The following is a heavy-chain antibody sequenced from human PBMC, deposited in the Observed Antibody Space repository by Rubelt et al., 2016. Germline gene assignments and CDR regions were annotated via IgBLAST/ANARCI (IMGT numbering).Heavy chain of an antibody. J-gene: IGHJ5*02. V-gene: IGHV4-38-2*02. CDR3: TRIFGVVVNDPLRFDP. CDR2: IYHTGTT. CDR1: NYSISSNYF. Sequence: TCSVSNYSISSNYFWVWVRQPPGKGLEWIGSIYHTGTTYYSASLESRVIISVDTSKNQFSLKLNFVTAADTAVYYCTRIFGVVVNDPLRFDPWGQGILVTVSS. D-gene: IGHD3-3*01.